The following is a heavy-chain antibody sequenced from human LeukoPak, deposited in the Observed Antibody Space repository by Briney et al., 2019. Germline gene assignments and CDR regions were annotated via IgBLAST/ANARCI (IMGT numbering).Heavy chain of an antibody. J-gene: IGHJ4*02. Sequence: SSVKVSCKASGYTFTSYYMHWVRQAPGQGLEWMGIINPSGGSTSYAQKFQGRVTMTRDTSISTAYMELSRLRSDDTAVYYCARVNIVVVPAAQGRFDYWGQGTLVTVSS. CDR1: GYTFTSYY. D-gene: IGHD2-2*01. CDR2: INPSGGST. CDR3: ARVNIVVVPAAQGRFDY. V-gene: IGHV1-46*01.